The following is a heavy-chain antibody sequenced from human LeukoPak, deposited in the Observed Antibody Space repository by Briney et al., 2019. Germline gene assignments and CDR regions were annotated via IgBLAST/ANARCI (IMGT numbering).Heavy chain of an antibody. V-gene: IGHV3-7*04. J-gene: IGHJ3*02. CDR3: ARSAHGAFDI. Sequence: PGGSLRLSCAASGFTFSSNWMSWVRQAPGKGLEWVANIKQDGSEKYYVDSVKGRFTISRDNAKNSLYLQMNSLRAEDTAVYYCARSAHGAFDIWGQGTMVTVSS. CDR1: GFTFSSNW. CDR2: IKQDGSEK.